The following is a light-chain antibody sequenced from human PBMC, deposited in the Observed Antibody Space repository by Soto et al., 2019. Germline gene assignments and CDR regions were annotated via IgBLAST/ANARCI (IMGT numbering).Light chain of an antibody. V-gene: IGKV3-20*01. CDR1: QSVSISY. CDR2: GAS. Sequence: EIVLTQSPGTLSLSPGERATLSCRASQSVSISYLAWYQQRPGQATRLLIYGASSRATGIPDRFSGSGSGTDFTLTINRLEPEDFAVYYCQQYDSSPPFALTFGGGTKVDIK. J-gene: IGKJ4*01. CDR3: QQYDSSPPFALT.